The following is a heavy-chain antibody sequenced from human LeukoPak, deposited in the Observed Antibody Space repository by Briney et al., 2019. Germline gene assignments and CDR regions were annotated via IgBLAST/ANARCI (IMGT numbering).Heavy chain of an antibody. CDR1: GFTFSSYG. CDR3: ARMVRGERDY. J-gene: IGHJ4*02. V-gene: IGHV3-30*02. Sequence: GGSLRLSCAASGFTFSSYGMHWVRQAPGKGLEWVAFIRYDGSNKYYADSVMGRFTISRDNSKNTLYLQMNSLRVEDTAVYHCARMVRGERDYWGQGTLVTVSS. CDR2: IRYDGSNK. D-gene: IGHD3-10*01.